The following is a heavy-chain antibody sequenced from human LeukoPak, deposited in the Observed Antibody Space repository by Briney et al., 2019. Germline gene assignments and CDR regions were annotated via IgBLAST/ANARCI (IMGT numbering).Heavy chain of an antibody. Sequence: SETLSLTCAVYGGSFSGYYWSWIRQPPGKGLEWIGEISYSGSTNYNPSLKSRVTISVDTSKNQFSLKLSSVTAADTAVYYCAGYSSGSVAFDIWGQGTMVTVSS. V-gene: IGHV4-34*01. J-gene: IGHJ3*02. D-gene: IGHD6-19*01. CDR2: ISYSGST. CDR1: GGSFSGYY. CDR3: AGYSSGSVAFDI.